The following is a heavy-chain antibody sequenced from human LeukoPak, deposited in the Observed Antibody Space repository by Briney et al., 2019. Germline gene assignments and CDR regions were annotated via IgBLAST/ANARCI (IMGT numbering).Heavy chain of an antibody. J-gene: IGHJ5*02. CDR2: IYHSGST. V-gene: IGHV4-4*02. Sequence: PSETLSLTCAVSGGSISSSNWWSWVRQPPGKGLEWIGEIYHSGSTNYNPSLKSRVTISVDKSKNQFSLKLSSVTAADTAVYYCTRGAVAGKMSWFDPWGQGTLVTVSS. CDR3: TRGAVAGKMSWFDP. D-gene: IGHD6-19*01. CDR1: GGSISSSNW.